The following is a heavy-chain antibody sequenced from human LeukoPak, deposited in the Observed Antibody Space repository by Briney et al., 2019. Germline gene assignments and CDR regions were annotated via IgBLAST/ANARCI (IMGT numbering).Heavy chain of an antibody. J-gene: IGHJ4*02. D-gene: IGHD6-13*01. Sequence: PGGSLRLSCAASGFTFSSYGMHWVRQAPGKGLEWVAVIWYDGSNKYYADSVKGRFTISRDNSKNTLYLQMNSLRAEDTAVYYCAKMKAAAGTTGPGRQYYFDYWGQGTLVTVSS. CDR3: AKMKAAAGTTGPGRQYYFDY. CDR2: IWYDGSNK. CDR1: GFTFSSYG. V-gene: IGHV3-33*06.